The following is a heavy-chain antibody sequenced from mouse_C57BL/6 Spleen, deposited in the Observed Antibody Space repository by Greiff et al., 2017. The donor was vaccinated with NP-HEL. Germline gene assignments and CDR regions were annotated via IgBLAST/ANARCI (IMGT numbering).Heavy chain of an antibody. V-gene: IGHV1-26*01. J-gene: IGHJ4*01. Sequence: EVQLQQSGPELVKPGASVKISCKASGYTFTDYYMNWVKQSHGKSLEWIGDINPNNGGTSYNQKFKGKATLTVDKSSSTAYMELRSLTSEDSAVYYCARSGGMDGYYYAMDYWGQGTSVTVSS. CDR1: GYTFTDYY. D-gene: IGHD2-3*01. CDR2: INPNNGGT. CDR3: ARSGGMDGYYYAMDY.